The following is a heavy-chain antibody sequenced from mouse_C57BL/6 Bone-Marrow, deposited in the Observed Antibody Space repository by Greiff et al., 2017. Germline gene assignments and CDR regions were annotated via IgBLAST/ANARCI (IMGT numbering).Heavy chain of an antibody. J-gene: IGHJ3*01. CDR3: TILLPAAY. CDR1: GYTFTDYE. CDR2: IDPETGGT. Sequence: QVQLQQSGAELVRPGASVTLSCKASGYTFTDYEMHWVKQTPVHGLEWIGAIDPETGGTAYNQTFKGKAILTADKSSSTAYMELRSLTSEDSAVYYCTILLPAAYWGQGTLVTVSA. V-gene: IGHV1-15*01. D-gene: IGHD2-10*01.